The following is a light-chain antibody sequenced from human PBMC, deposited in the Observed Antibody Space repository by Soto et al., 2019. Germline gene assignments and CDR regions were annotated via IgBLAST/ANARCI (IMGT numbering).Light chain of an antibody. V-gene: IGLV1-44*01. CDR2: SNN. Sequence: QSVLTQPPSASGTPGQRVTISCSGSSSNIGSNTVNWYQQLPGTAPKLLIYSNNQRPSGVPDRFPGSKSGTSASLAISGLQSEDEADYYCAAWDDSLNAWVFGGGTKVTVL. CDR1: SSNIGSNT. CDR3: AAWDDSLNAWV. J-gene: IGLJ3*02.